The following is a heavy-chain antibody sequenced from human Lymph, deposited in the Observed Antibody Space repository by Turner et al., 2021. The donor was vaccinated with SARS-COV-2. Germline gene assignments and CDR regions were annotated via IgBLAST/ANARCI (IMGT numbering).Heavy chain of an antibody. Sequence: QVQLVQSGAGVKKPGSSVKVSCTASGGTFSRSAISWVRQAPGQGLEWMGGINPLIAIARYAKKFQGRVTITADKSTGTAYMEVSSLRSEETAVYVCAGIAAPGMGGGVHYYYYAMDVWGQGTTVTVSS. CDR1: GGTFSRSA. V-gene: IGHV1-69*10. J-gene: IGHJ6*02. CDR3: AGIAAPGMGGGVHYYYYAMDV. D-gene: IGHD6-13*01. CDR2: INPLIAIA.